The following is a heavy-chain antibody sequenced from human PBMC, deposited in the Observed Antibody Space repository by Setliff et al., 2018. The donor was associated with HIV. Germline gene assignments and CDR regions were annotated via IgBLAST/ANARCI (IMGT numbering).Heavy chain of an antibody. CDR3: ARGWELTV. J-gene: IGHJ4*02. D-gene: IGHD1-26*01. Sequence: ASVKVSCKASGYTFTNYAITWVRQAPGQGLEWMGWISGYSDKTNFAPKFQGRVSLTMDTFTSTAYMDLRSLKPDDTATYFCARGWELTVWGQGTLVTSPQ. CDR1: GYTFTNYA. CDR2: ISGYSDKT. V-gene: IGHV1-18*01.